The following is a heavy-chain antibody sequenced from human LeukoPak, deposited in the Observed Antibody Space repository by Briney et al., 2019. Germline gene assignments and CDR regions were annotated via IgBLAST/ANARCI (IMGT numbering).Heavy chain of an antibody. Sequence: ASVKVSCKASGYTFTSYGISWVRQAPGQGLEWMGWISAYNGNTNYAQKPQGRVTMTTDTSTSTAYMELRSLRSDDTAVYYCARDLKRLRMLPAYYFDYWGQGTLVTVSS. CDR1: GYTFTSYG. V-gene: IGHV1-18*01. CDR3: ARDLKRLRMLPAYYFDY. J-gene: IGHJ4*02. D-gene: IGHD1-14*01. CDR2: ISAYNGNT.